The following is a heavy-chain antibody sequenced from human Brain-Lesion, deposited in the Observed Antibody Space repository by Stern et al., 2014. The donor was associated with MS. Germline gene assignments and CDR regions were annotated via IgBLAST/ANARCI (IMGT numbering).Heavy chain of an antibody. V-gene: IGHV1-2*04. J-gene: IGHJ4*02. CDR2: INPKSGGT. CDR3: ATYYYDSTGYNDF. CDR1: GYTFTGYY. D-gene: IGHD3-22*01. Sequence: VHLVESGAEVKKPGASVKVSCKASGYTFTGYYMHWVRQAPGQGLEWMGWINPKSGGTNYAQKFQGWVTMTRDTSINTAYMELSRLRSDDTAVYYCATYYYDSTGYNDFWGQGNLVTVSS.